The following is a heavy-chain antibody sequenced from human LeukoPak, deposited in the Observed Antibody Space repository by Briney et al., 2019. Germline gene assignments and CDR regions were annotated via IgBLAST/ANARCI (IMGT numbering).Heavy chain of an antibody. V-gene: IGHV1-8*01. CDR2: MNPNSGNT. CDR3: ALGYYDSSGDAFDI. J-gene: IGHJ3*02. CDR1: GYTFTCYD. D-gene: IGHD3-22*01. Sequence: GASVKVSCKASGYTFTCYDINWVRQATGQGLEWMGWMNPNSGNTGYAQKFQGRVTMTRNTSISTAYMELSSLRSEDTAVYYCALGYYDSSGDAFDIWGQGTMVTVSS.